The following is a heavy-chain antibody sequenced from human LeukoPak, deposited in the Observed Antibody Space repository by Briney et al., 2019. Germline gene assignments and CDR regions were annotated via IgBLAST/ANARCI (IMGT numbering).Heavy chain of an antibody. V-gene: IGHV1-24*01. J-gene: IGHJ4*02. CDR1: GYTLSELS. Sequence: GASVKVSFKVSGYTLSELSIHRVRQAPGKGLEWVGGLDPNDGETIYAQKFQGRVIMTEDTSTDTAYMELSSLRSEDTAVFYCAASFLRFSPDFDYWGQGTLVTVSS. CDR3: AASFLRFSPDFDY. D-gene: IGHD3-3*01. CDR2: LDPNDGET.